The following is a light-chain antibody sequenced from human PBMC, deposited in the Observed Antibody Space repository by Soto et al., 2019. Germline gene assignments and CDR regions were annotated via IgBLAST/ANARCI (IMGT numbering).Light chain of an antibody. V-gene: IGLV2-14*01. CDR3: SSYTSSSTYV. CDR2: DVS. J-gene: IGLJ1*01. CDR1: SSVVGGYDY. Sequence: QSVLTQPASVSGSPGQSIAISCTGTSSVVGGYDYVSWYQQHPGKAPKVMIYDVSNRPSGVSNRFSGSKSDNTASLTISGLQAEDEADYYCSSYTSSSTYVFGTGTKVTVL.